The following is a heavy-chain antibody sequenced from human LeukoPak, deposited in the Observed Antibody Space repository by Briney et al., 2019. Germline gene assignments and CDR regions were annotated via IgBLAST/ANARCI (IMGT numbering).Heavy chain of an antibody. CDR1: GFTFSGHS. J-gene: IGHJ4*02. CDR2: ISPSGGST. V-gene: IGHV3-23*01. CDR3: PAQPESLAVGLHY. Sequence: GGSLRLSCAVSGFTFSGHSMTWVRQAPGKGLDWVSTISPSGGSTFYADSVRGRFAVSRDNSRNMLYLQMNTLRAEETAVYYFPAQPESLAVGLHYWGQGALVTVSS. D-gene: IGHD6-19*01.